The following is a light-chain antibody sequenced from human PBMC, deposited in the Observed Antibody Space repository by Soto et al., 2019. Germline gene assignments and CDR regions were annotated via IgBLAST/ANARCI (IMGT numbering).Light chain of an antibody. CDR1: SSNIGAGYD. J-gene: IGLJ1*01. V-gene: IGLV1-40*01. CDR2: GNS. Sequence: QSVLTQPPSVSGAPGQRVTISCTGSSSNIGAGYDVHWYQHLPGTAPKLLIYGNSNRPSGVPDRFSGSKSGTSASLAITGLQAEDEADYYCQSYDSSLSGRGYVFGTGTKLTAL. CDR3: QSYDSSLSGRGYV.